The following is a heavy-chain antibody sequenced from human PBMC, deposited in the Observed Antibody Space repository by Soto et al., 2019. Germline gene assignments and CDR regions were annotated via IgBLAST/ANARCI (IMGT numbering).Heavy chain of an antibody. CDR1: GFTFNSYV. CDR2: TSQEGGLK. V-gene: IGHV3-30*14. J-gene: IGHJ4*02. D-gene: IGHD3-3*01. CDR3: AREGYCDFSSGPFSGYLDF. Sequence: QVQLVESGGGVVQPGGSLRLSCAASGFTFNSYVIHWVRQAPGRGLEWVAVTSQEGGLKLFAESVKGRFTISRDNSKNTRYLQIDSLRVDDIAVYYCAREGYCDFSSGPFSGYLDFWGQGTLVTVSS.